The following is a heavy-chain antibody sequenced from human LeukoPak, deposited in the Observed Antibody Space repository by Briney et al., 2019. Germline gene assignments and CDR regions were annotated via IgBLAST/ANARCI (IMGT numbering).Heavy chain of an antibody. CDR1: GYTFTGYY. CDR2: INPNSGGT. D-gene: IGHD3-22*01. J-gene: IGHJ4*02. Sequence: GASVKVSCKASGYTFTGYYMHWVRQAPGQGLEWMGRINPNSGGTNYAQKFQGRVTMTRDTSTSTVYMELSSLRSEDTAVYYCARPFYDSSAHYVWYFDYWGQGTLVTVSS. CDR3: ARPFYDSSAHYVWYFDY. V-gene: IGHV1-2*06.